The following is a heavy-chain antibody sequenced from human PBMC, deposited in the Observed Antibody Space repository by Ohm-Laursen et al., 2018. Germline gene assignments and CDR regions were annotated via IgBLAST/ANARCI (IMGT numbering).Heavy chain of an antibody. CDR1: GYTFRNYG. D-gene: IGHD2/OR15-2a*01. CDR3: ARDRSNSDY. CDR2: IGVHSGNT. V-gene: IGHV1-18*01. J-gene: IGHJ4*02. Sequence: SVKVSCKASGYTFRNYGISWVRQAPGQGLEWMGWIGVHSGNTDYAQSLQGRVTVTADTSTSTVYMELTDLRSDDTAMYYCARDRSNSDYWGQGTLVTVSS.